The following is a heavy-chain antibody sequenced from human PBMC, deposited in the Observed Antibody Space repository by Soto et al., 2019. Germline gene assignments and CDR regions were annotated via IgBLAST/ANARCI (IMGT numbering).Heavy chain of an antibody. CDR3: AGSVDTAMVWYFDL. V-gene: IGHV4-31*03. CDR1: GGSISSGGSY. CDR2: INYSGST. D-gene: IGHD5-18*01. Sequence: QVQLQESGPGLVKPSQTLSLTCTVSGGSISSGGSYWSWIRQPPGKGLEWIGNINYSGSTYYNTRLTGRVIISVDTSNNQFSLRLRSVTAADMAVYYCAGSVDTAMVWYFDLWGRGTLVTVSS. J-gene: IGHJ2*01.